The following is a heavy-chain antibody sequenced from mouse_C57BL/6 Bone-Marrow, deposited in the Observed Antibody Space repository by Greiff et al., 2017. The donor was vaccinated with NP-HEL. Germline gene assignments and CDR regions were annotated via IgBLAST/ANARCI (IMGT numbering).Heavy chain of an antibody. CDR2: ISDGGSYT. CDR3: ARDRYYGSAAWFAY. CDR1: GFTFSSYA. J-gene: IGHJ3*01. D-gene: IGHD1-1*01. Sequence: DVHLVESGGGLVKPGGSLKLSCAASGFTFSSYAMSWVRQTPEKRLEWVATISDGGSYTYYPDNVKGRFTISRDNAKNNLYLQMSHLKSEDTAMYYCARDRYYGSAAWFAYWGQGTLVTVSA. V-gene: IGHV5-4*01.